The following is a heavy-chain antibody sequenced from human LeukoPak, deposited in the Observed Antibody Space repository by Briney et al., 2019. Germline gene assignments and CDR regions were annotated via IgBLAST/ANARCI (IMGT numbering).Heavy chain of an antibody. Sequence: PSGTLSLTCAVYGGSFSGYYWSWIRQPPGKGLEWIGEINHSGSTNYNPSLKSRVTISVDTSKNQFSLKLSSVTAADTAVYYCARGDYYGSGSPLDYWGQGTLVTVSS. CDR3: ARGDYYGSGSPLDY. CDR1: GGSFSGYY. V-gene: IGHV4-34*01. J-gene: IGHJ4*02. D-gene: IGHD3-10*01. CDR2: INHSGST.